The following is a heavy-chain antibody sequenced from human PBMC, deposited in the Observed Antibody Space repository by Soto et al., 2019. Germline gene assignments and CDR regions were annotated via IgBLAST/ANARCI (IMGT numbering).Heavy chain of an antibody. V-gene: IGHV3-15*01. Sequence: LTCAVSGGSISSNAWMSWVRQAPGKGLEWVGRIKTKTDGGTTDYAALVKGRFTISRDDSINTLYLQMNSLKTEDTAVYYCTPGSVKGAFDIWGQGTMVTVSS. CDR3: TPGSVKGAFDI. D-gene: IGHD4-17*01. CDR2: IKTKTDGGTT. J-gene: IGHJ3*02. CDR1: GGSISSNAW.